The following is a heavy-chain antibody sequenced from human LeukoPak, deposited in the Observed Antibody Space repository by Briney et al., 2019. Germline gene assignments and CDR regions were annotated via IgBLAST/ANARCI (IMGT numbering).Heavy chain of an antibody. CDR1: GFTFSSYW. CDR3: ARGYYYGSGSYRSYYYYMDV. J-gene: IGHJ6*03. CDR2: IKQDGSEK. V-gene: IGHV3-7*04. Sequence: GGSLRLSCAASGFTFSSYWMSWVRQAPGKGLEWVANIKQDGSEKYYVDSVKGRFTISRDNAKNSLYLQMNSLRAEDTAVYYCARGYYYGSGSYRSYYYYMDVWGKGTTVTISS. D-gene: IGHD3-10*01.